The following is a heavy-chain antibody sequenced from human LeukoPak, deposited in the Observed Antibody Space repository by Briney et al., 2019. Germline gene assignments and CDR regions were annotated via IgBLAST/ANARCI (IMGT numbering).Heavy chain of an antibody. CDR3: ARGGIAAPHYYYYMDV. CDR1: GYTFSVSY. CDR2: INPNSGDT. J-gene: IGHJ6*03. V-gene: IGHV1-2*06. D-gene: IGHD6-6*01. Sequence: ASVKVSCKASGYTFSVSYIHWVRQAPGQGLEWLGRINPNSGDTNYAQNFHGRVTMTRDTSITTAYMELNSLTSDDTAVYYCARGGIAAPHYYYYMDVWGKGTTVTVSS.